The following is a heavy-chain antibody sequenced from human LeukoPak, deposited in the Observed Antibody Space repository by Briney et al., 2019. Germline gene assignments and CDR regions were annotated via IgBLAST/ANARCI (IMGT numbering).Heavy chain of an antibody. J-gene: IGHJ4*02. CDR1: GGSFSGFY. CDR2: IHHSGST. D-gene: IGHD6-13*01. CDR3: ARMREIAATGISGGDY. V-gene: IGHV4-34*01. Sequence: SETLSLTCAVYGGSFSGFYWSWIRQPPGKGLEWIGEIHHSGSTNYNPSLKSRVTISVDTSKNQFSLKLSSVTAADTAVCYCARMREIAATGISGGDYWGQGTLVTV.